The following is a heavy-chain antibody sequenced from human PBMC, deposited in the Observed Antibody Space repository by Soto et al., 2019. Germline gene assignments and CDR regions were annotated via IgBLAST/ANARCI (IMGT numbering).Heavy chain of an antibody. D-gene: IGHD2-2*01. CDR3: ARVRGDIVVVPTYYYYMDV. J-gene: IGHJ6*03. CDR2: IWYDGSNK. V-gene: IGHV3-33*01. Sequence: TGGSLRLSCAASGFTFSSYGMHWVRQAPGKGLEWVAVIWYDGSNKYYADSVKGRFTISRDNSKNTLYLQMNSLRAEDKAVYYWARVRGDIVVVPTYYYYMDVWGKGTTVTVSS. CDR1: GFTFSSYG.